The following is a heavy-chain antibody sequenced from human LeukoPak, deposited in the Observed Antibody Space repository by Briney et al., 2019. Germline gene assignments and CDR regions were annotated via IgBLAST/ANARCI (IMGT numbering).Heavy chain of an antibody. J-gene: IGHJ5*02. CDR3: ARAPYIGGSCYST. V-gene: IGHV1-2*02. D-gene: IGHD2-15*01. CDR2: INPNSGGT. Sequence: ASVKVSCKASGYTFTGYYMHWVRQAPGQGLEWMGWINPNSGGTNYAQKFQGRVTMTRDTSISTAYMELSRLRSDDTAVYYCARAPYIGGSCYSTWGQGTLVTVSS. CDR1: GYTFTGYY.